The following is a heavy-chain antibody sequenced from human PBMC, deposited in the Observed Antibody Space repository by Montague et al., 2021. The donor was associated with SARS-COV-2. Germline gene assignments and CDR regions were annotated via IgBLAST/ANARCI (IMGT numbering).Heavy chain of an antibody. CDR2: INHSGDT. V-gene: IGHV4-34*01. D-gene: IGHD3-3*01. CDR1: GGSFSGYC. CDR3: ARGLDYYDFWSGYYPAYWYFDL. J-gene: IGHJ2*01. Sequence: SETLSLTCAVYGGSFSGYCWSWIRQSPGKGLEWIGEINHSGDTNYNPPLKSRVTISVDTSKNQFSLKLSSVTAADTAVYYCARGLDYYDFWSGYYPAYWYFDLWGRGTLVTVSS.